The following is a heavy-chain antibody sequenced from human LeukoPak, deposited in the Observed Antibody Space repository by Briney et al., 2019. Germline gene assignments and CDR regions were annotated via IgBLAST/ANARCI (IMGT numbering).Heavy chain of an antibody. CDR3: AKGGTYSGSYWNYYYYYYMDV. J-gene: IGHJ6*03. CDR1: GGSFSGYY. V-gene: IGHV4-34*01. D-gene: IGHD1-26*01. CDR2: INHSGST. Sequence: SETLFLTCAVYGGSFSGYYWSWIRQPPGKGLEWIGEINHSGSTNYNPSLKSRVTISVDTSKNQFSLKLSSVTAADTAVYYCAKGGTYSGSYWNYYYYYYMDVWGKGTTVTVSS.